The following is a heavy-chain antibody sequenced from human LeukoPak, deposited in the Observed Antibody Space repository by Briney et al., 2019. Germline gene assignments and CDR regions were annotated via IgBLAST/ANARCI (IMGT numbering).Heavy chain of an antibody. Sequence: GGSLRLSCAASGFTFCTFAMIWVRQPPGKGLEWVSSIFPSGGEIHYADSVRGRFTISRDNSKSILSLQMNSLIAEDTAIYYCATYRQVLLPFESWGQGTLVTVSS. V-gene: IGHV3-23*01. D-gene: IGHD5-18*01. CDR2: IFPSGGEI. J-gene: IGHJ4*02. CDR1: GFTFCTFA. CDR3: ATYRQVLLPFES.